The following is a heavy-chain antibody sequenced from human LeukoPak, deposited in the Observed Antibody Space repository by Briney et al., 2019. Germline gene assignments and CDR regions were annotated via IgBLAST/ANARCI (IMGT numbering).Heavy chain of an antibody. V-gene: IGHV4-39*01. Sequence: SETLSLTCTVSGGSISSSSYYWGWIRQPPGKGLEWIGSIYYSGSTYYNPSLKSRVTISVDTSKNQFSLKLSSVTAADTAVYYCARFSSSWYSPSDYWGQGTLVTVSS. J-gene: IGHJ4*02. D-gene: IGHD6-13*01. CDR1: GGSISSSSYY. CDR3: ARFSSSWYSPSDY. CDR2: IYYSGST.